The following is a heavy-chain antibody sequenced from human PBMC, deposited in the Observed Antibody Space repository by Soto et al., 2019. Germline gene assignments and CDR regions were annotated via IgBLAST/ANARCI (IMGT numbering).Heavy chain of an antibody. J-gene: IGHJ6*02. CDR2: ISYDGSNK. CDR1: GFTFSSYA. CDR3: ARDELRFWEWLRLYYYYGMGV. Sequence: PGGSLRLSCAASGFTFSSYAMHWVRQAPGKGLEWVAVISYDGSNKYYADSVKGRFTISRDNSKNTLYLQMNSLRAEDTVVYYCARDELRFWEWLRLYYYYGMGVWGQGTTVTVSS. D-gene: IGHD3-3*01. V-gene: IGHV3-30-3*01.